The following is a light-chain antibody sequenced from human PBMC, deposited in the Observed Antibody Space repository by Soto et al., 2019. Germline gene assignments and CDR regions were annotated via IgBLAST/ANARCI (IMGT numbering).Light chain of an antibody. Sequence: QSVLTQPPSASGTPGQSVNISCSGSSSNIGGHIVNWYQQLPGTAPKLLIYNNDQRPSGVPDRFSGSKSGTSASLAISGLQSEDEADYFCAAWNDSPKGWAFGGGTKLTVL. CDR3: AAWNDSPKGWA. V-gene: IGLV1-44*01. CDR1: SSNIGGHI. J-gene: IGLJ3*02. CDR2: NND.